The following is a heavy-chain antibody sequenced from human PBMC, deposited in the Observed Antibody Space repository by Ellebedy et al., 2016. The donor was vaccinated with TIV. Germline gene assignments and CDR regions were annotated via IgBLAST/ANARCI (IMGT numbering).Heavy chain of an antibody. V-gene: IGHV1-69*04. CDR3: ARAPPPRGDRSADAFDI. CDR1: GGTFSSYS. D-gene: IGHD7-27*01. J-gene: IGHJ3*02. Sequence: SVKVSCKASGGTFSSYSINWVRQAPGQGLEWMGRIIPILDITNYAQNFQGRVTITADKSTSTSYMELSSLRSEDTAVYYCARAPPPRGDRSADAFDIWGQGTMVTVSS. CDR2: IIPILDIT.